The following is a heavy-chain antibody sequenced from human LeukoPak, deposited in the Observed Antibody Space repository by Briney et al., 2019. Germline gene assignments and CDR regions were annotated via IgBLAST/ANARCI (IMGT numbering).Heavy chain of an antibody. CDR2: ISWNSGSI. CDR3: AKGKGQHLVKGAFDI. Sequence: PPGRSLRLSCAASGFTLEDYDMHGVRDAPGKGGEGVSGISWNSGSIGYADSVEGRFTISRDTANNSLYLQMNRLRDEDMALYYSAKGKGQHLVKGAFDIWGQGTMVTVPS. D-gene: IGHD6-13*01. V-gene: IGHV3-9*03. CDR1: GFTLEDYD. J-gene: IGHJ3*02.